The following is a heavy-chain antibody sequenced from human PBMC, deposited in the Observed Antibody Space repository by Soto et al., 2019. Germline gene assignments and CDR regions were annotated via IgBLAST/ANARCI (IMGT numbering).Heavy chain of an antibody. CDR3: ARSAEDSDYYCYGMDV. CDR2: TYYRSRWYS. V-gene: IGHV6-1*01. Sequence: SQTLSLTCVGSGDTVSSNSVAWNWVRQSPSRGLEWLGRTYYRSRWYSDYAVSVRSRIDINADTSKNQVSLQLNSVTPEDTAVYYCARSAEDSDYYCYGMDVWGQGTTVTVSS. CDR1: GDTVSSNSVA. J-gene: IGHJ6*02. D-gene: IGHD2-15*01.